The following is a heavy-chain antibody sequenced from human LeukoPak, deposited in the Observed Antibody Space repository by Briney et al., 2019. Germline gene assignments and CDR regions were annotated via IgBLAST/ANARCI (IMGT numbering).Heavy chain of an antibody. J-gene: IGHJ4*02. Sequence: TSETLSLTCAVSGGSISSYYWSWIRQPPGKGLEWIAYIYYSGSTNYNPSLKSRVTISVDTSKNQFSLKLSSVTAADTAVYYCARHCSGGSCPLGAFDYWGQGTLVTVSS. CDR2: IYYSGST. CDR1: GGSISSYY. CDR3: ARHCSGGSCPLGAFDY. D-gene: IGHD2-15*01. V-gene: IGHV4-59*01.